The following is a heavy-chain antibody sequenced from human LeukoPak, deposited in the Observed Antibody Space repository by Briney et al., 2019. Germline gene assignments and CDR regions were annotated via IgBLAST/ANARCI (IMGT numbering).Heavy chain of an antibody. J-gene: IGHJ6*02. Sequence: SVTVSCTASGGTFSSYAISWVRQAPGQGLEWMGGIIPIFGTANYAQKFQGRVTITADESTSTAYMELSSLRSEDTAVYYCARVPRIAVAGYYYYYGMDVWGQGTTVTVSS. V-gene: IGHV1-69*13. CDR2: IIPIFGTA. D-gene: IGHD6-19*01. CDR3: ARVPRIAVAGYYYYYGMDV. CDR1: GGTFSSYA.